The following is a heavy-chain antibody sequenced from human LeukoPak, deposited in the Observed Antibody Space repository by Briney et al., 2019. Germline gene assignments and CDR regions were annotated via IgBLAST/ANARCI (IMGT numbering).Heavy chain of an antibody. J-gene: IGHJ4*02. CDR1: GFTFSQYL. D-gene: IGHD3-22*01. CDR2: INQDGSEK. V-gene: IGHV3-7*01. CDR3: ARDLTYYYDSSGYSDY. Sequence: GGSLRLSCVPSGFTFSQYLMTWVRQAPGKGLEWVANINQDGSEKYYVDSVKGRFTISRDNAKNSLYLQMNSLRAEDTAVYYCARDLTYYYDSSGYSDYWGQGTLVTVSS.